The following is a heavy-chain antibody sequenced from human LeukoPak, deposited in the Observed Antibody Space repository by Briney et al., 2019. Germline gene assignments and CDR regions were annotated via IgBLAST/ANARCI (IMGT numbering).Heavy chain of an antibody. Sequence: GGSLRLSCAASGFTVSSNYMSWVRQAPGKGLEWVSVIYSGGSTYYADSVKGRFTISRDNSKNTLYLQMNSLRAEDTAVYYCAREDTMRDDAFDIWGQGTMVTVSS. D-gene: IGHD3-22*01. CDR1: GFTVSSNY. V-gene: IGHV3-66*01. CDR3: AREDTMRDDAFDI. J-gene: IGHJ3*02. CDR2: IYSGGST.